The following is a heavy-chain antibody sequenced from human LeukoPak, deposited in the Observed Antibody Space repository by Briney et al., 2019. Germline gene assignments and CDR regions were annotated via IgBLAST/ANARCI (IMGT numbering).Heavy chain of an antibody. Sequence: PGGSLRLSCAASGLIFTNAWMGWVRQAPGKGLEWIGRIKSKTDGGTTDYAAPVKGRFTISRDDSKNTLYLQLNSLKSEDTAEYYCTTDRGVAARPLFDYWGQGILVTVSS. CDR1: GLIFTNAW. CDR3: TTDRGVAARPLFDY. CDR2: IKSKTDGGTT. V-gene: IGHV3-15*01. D-gene: IGHD6-6*01. J-gene: IGHJ4*02.